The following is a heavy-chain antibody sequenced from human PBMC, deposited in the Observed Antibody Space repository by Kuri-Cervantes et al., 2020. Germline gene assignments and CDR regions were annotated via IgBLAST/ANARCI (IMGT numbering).Heavy chain of an antibody. D-gene: IGHD1/OR15-1a*01. CDR3: AHRRAANNPYYFNY. J-gene: IGHJ4*02. CDR2: IYWYDDK. CDR1: GFSLSTSGVG. V-gene: IGHV2-5*01. Sequence: SGPTLVKPTQTLTLTCTFSGFSLSTSGVGVGWIRQPPGKALEWPALIYWYDDKRYSPSLKSRLTITKGTSKNQVVLTMTNMDPVDTATYYCAHRRAANNPYYFNYWGQGTLVTVSS.